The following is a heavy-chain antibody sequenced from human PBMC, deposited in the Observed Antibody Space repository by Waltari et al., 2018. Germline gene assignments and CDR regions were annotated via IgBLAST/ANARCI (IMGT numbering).Heavy chain of an antibody. V-gene: IGHV3-23*01. CDR1: GFTFSSYS. CDR3: ARRTYGSGIDL. D-gene: IGHD3-10*01. Sequence: EVQLLASGGGLEQPGGSLRLSCAASGFTFSSYSMIWVRQAPGKGLEWGSAISGGATSTQYADSVKGRFTISRDNSKNTLYVQMNSLRAEDTAVYYCARRTYGSGIDLWGQGTLVTVSS. CDR2: ISGGATST. J-gene: IGHJ5*02.